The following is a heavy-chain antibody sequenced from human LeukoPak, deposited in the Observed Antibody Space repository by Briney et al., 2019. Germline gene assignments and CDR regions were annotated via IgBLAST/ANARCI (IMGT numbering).Heavy chain of an antibody. V-gene: IGHV3-23*01. CDR1: RFTFGNYG. J-gene: IGHJ5*02. Sequence: GGSLRLSCAASRFTFGNYGMTWVRQAPGKGLEWVSSISGSGGSTYYADSVKGRFTISRDNAKNSLYLQMNSLRAEDTAVYYCARGADSSWYFPNWFDPWGQGTLVTVSS. CDR2: ISGSGGST. D-gene: IGHD6-13*01. CDR3: ARGADSSWYFPNWFDP.